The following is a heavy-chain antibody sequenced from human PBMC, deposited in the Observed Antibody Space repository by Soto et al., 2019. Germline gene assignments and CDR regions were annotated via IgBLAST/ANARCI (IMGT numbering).Heavy chain of an antibody. Sequence: QLQLQESGSGLVKPSQTLSLTCAVSGGSISSGGYSWSWIRQPPGKGLEWIGYIYHRGSTYYNPSLTXRSTXSXNRSKNQFSRKLSSVTAADTAVYYCAGGIAARPLGYWGQGTLVTVSS. CDR3: AGGIAARPLGY. CDR2: IYHRGST. V-gene: IGHV4-30-2*01. D-gene: IGHD6-6*01. J-gene: IGHJ4*02. CDR1: GGSISSGGYS.